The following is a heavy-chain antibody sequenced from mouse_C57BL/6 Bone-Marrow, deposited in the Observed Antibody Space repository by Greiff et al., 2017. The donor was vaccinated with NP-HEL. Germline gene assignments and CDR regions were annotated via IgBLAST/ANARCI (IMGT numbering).Heavy chain of an antibody. V-gene: IGHV1-82*01. CDR1: GYAFSSSW. D-gene: IGHD1-1*01. CDR3: ALYYYGSSYPGFAY. Sequence: VQLQQSGPELVKPGASVKISCKASGYAFSSSWMNWVKQGPGKGLEWIGRIYPGDGDTNYNGKFKGKATLTADKSSSTAYMQLSSLTSEDSAVYFCALYYYGSSYPGFAYWGQGTLVTVSA. CDR2: IYPGDGDT. J-gene: IGHJ3*01.